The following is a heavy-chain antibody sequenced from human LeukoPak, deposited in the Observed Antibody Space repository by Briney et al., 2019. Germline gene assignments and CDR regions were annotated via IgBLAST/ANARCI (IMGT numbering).Heavy chain of an antibody. D-gene: IGHD3-10*01. CDR2: ISGSGGRT. Sequence: PGGSLRFSCAVSGITLSNYGMSWVRQAPGKGLEWVAGISGSGGRTSYADSVKGRFTISRDSPKNTLYLQMNSLRAEDTAVYFCAKRGVVIRVVLVGFHKEAYYFDSWGQGALVTVSS. J-gene: IGHJ4*02. CDR1: GITLSNYG. CDR3: AKRGVVIRVVLVGFHKEAYYFDS. V-gene: IGHV3-23*01.